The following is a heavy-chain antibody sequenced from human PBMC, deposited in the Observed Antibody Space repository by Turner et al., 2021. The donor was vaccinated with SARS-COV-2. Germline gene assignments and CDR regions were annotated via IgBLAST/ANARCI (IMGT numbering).Heavy chain of an antibody. CDR1: GFTCSSYE. V-gene: IGHV3-48*03. D-gene: IGHD6-13*01. CDR3: ARGTVAAAGIAFDY. CDR2: ISRSGSTI. Sequence: EVQLVESGGGLVQPGGSLRLSCAASGFTCSSYEMNWVRQAPGKGLEWVSYISRSGSTIYYADSVKGRFTISRDNAKNSLYLQMNSLRAEDTAVYYCARGTVAAAGIAFDYWGQGTLVTVSS. J-gene: IGHJ4*02.